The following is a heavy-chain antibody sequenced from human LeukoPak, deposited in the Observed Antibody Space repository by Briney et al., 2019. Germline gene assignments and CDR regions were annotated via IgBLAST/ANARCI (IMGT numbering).Heavy chain of an antibody. CDR3: ARDIYYFWSGYYKRRRGGFDY. V-gene: IGHV4-34*01. J-gene: IGHJ4*02. CDR1: GGSFSGYY. Sequence: SETLSLTCAVYGGSFSGYYWSWIRQPPGKGLEWNGEIYHSGSTNYNPSLKSRVTISVDTSKNQFSLKLSSVTAADTAVYYCARDIYYFWSGYYKRRRGGFDYWGQGTLVTVSS. D-gene: IGHD3-3*01. CDR2: IYHSGST.